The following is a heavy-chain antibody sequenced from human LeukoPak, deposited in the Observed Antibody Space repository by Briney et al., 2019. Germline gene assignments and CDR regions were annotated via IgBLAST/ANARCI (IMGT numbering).Heavy chain of an antibody. V-gene: IGHV4-59*01. CDR3: ARAYYYGSGTFDI. CDR1: GGSISSYY. J-gene: IGHJ3*02. Sequence: SETLSLTCTVSGGSISSYYWSWIRQPPGKGLEWIGYIYYSGSTNYNPSLKSRVTISVDTSKNQFSLKLSSVTAADTAVYYCARAYYYGSGTFDIWGLGTMVTVSS. D-gene: IGHD3-10*01. CDR2: IYYSGST.